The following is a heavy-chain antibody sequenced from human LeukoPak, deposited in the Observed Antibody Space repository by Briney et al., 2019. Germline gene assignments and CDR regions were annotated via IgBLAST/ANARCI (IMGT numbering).Heavy chain of an antibody. V-gene: IGHV3-23*01. Sequence: PGGSLRLSCAASGFTFSSYAMSWVRQAPGKGLEWVSAISGSGGSTYYADSVKGRFTISRDNSKNTLYLQMNSLRAEDTAVYYCAKEPGPWGKQLAGWFDPWGQGTLVTVSS. CDR1: GFTFSSYA. J-gene: IGHJ5*02. D-gene: IGHD6-6*01. CDR2: ISGSGGST. CDR3: AKEPGPWGKQLAGWFDP.